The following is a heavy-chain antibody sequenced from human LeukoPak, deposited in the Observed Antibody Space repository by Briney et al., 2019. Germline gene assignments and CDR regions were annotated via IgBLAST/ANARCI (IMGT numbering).Heavy chain of an antibody. CDR3: ARTNWNYIS. Sequence: WLVWMNPNSGNTGYPQKFQGRVTMTTNTSISTAYMELSSLRSEDTAVYYCARTNWNYISWGQGTLVTVSS. V-gene: IGHV1-8*01. J-gene: IGHJ5*02. D-gene: IGHD1-7*01. CDR2: MNPNSGNT.